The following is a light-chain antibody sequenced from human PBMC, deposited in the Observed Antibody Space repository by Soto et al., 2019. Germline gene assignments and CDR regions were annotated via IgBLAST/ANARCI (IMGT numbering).Light chain of an antibody. Sequence: QSALTQPASVSGTPGQSITISCTGTSSDVGGYNYVSWYQHHPGKAPKVMIYEVSNRPSGVSNRFSGSESGNTASLTISGLQAEDEADYYCSSYTSTSSGVFGGGTKVTVL. V-gene: IGLV2-14*01. CDR3: SSYTSTSSGV. CDR1: SSDVGGYNY. CDR2: EVS. J-gene: IGLJ3*02.